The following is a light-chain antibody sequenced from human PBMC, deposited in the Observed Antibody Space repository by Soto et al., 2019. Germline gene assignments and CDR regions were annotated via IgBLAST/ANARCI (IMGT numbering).Light chain of an antibody. Sequence: DIVMTQSPLSLPVTPGEPASISCRSSQSLLHSNGYNYLDWYLQKPGQSPQLLIYLGSNRASGVPDRFSGSGSGTDFTLKSSRVEAEYVGVYYCMQALQTLLTFGGGTKVEIK. V-gene: IGKV2-28*01. J-gene: IGKJ4*01. CDR2: LGS. CDR3: MQALQTLLT. CDR1: QSLLHSNGYNY.